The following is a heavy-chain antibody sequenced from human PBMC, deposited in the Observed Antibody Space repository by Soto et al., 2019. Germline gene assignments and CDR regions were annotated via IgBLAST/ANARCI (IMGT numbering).Heavy chain of an antibody. D-gene: IGHD6-19*01. J-gene: IGHJ4*02. Sequence: QVQLRESGPGLMRPSQTLSLTCTVSGASVTSTGYYWTWIRQSPGKGLEWLGYILHNGKADYSPSLETLLSISLDSSKNQYSQKVNSVSAADTAIYFCARVSAVSAEYYFDYWGQGALVTVSS. CDR1: GASVTSTGYY. CDR3: ARVSAVSAEYYFDY. CDR2: ILHNGKA. V-gene: IGHV4-30-4*01.